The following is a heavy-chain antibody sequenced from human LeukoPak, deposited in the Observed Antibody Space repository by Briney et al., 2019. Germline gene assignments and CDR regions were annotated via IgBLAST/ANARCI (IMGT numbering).Heavy chain of an antibody. CDR3: ARGLSRRRAFDI. Sequence: SETLSLTCTVSGGSISSGDYYWSWIRQPPGKGLEWIGYIYYSGSTNYNPSLKSRVTISVDTSKNQFSLKLSSVTAADTAVYYCARGLSRRRAFDIWGQGTMVTVSS. CDR1: GGSISSGDYY. J-gene: IGHJ3*02. CDR2: IYYSGST. V-gene: IGHV4-61*08. D-gene: IGHD2-2*01.